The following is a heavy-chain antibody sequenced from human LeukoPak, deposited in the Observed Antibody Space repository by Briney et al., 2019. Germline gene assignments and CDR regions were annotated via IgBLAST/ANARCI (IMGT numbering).Heavy chain of an antibody. V-gene: IGHV3-23*01. Sequence: GGSLRLPCAVSGVTVDSKTMTWVRQAPGKGLEWVAGVGGRTVTSYYADSVKGRFIISRDTCQNSLYLQMNRLRAEDTATYFCAYCGGDCFSNFYYGMDVWGLGTTVTVSS. CDR2: VGGRTVTS. J-gene: IGHJ6*02. CDR3: AYCGGDCFSNFYYGMDV. CDR1: GVTVDSKT. D-gene: IGHD2-21*02.